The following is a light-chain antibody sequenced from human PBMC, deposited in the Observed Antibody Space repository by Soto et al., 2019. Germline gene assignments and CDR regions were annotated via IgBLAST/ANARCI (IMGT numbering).Light chain of an antibody. CDR3: SSFTCATTYV. V-gene: IGLV2-14*01. J-gene: IGLJ1*01. CDR2: DVS. CDR1: SSDVGAYNY. Sequence: QSALTQPASVSGSPGQSITISCTGTSSDVGAYNYDSWYQQYPGEAPKVIIYDVSHRPAGVSNRFSGSKSGNTASLTISGLQTQDEADYYCSSFTCATTYVFGTGTTLTVL.